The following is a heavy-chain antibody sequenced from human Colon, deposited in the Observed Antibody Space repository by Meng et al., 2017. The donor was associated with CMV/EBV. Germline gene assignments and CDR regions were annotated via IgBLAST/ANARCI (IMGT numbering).Heavy chain of an antibody. J-gene: IGHJ5*02. CDR3: ARASNSSFDP. D-gene: IGHD4-11*01. Sequence: GGSLRLSCAASGFTFSDYYMTWIRQAPGKGLEWLSSITNGGDAIYTADSVKGRFTISRDNSQNTVTVQMNNLRGDDTAIYYCARASNSSFDPWGQGTLVTVSS. CDR1: GFTFSDYY. CDR2: ITNGGDAI. V-gene: IGHV3-11*04.